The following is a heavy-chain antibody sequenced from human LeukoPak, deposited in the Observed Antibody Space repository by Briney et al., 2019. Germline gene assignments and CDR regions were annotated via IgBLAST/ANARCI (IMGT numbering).Heavy chain of an antibody. Sequence: GGCLRLSCAASGFIFSNYAMNWVRQPPGRGLQWVSGISGSGDTTYYADSVKGRFTISRDNSKNMLFLEMNSLRAEDTAEYYCVRDRYADYSFDYWGQGILVAVSS. CDR2: ISGSGDTT. J-gene: IGHJ4*02. CDR3: VRDRYADYSFDY. V-gene: IGHV3-23*01. CDR1: GFIFSNYA. D-gene: IGHD4-17*01.